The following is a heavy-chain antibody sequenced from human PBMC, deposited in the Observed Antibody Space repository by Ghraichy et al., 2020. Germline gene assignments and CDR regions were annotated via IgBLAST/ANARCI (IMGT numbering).Heavy chain of an antibody. CDR1: GFTFSSYA. CDR3: AGGGWFDP. J-gene: IGHJ5*02. Sequence: GGSLRLSCAASGFTFSSYAMYWVRQAPGKGLEWVAVISYDGSNKYYADSVKGRFTISRDNSKNTLYLQMNSLRAEDTAVYYCAGGGWFDPWGQGTLVTVSS. V-gene: IGHV3-30-3*01. CDR2: ISYDGSNK. D-gene: IGHD5-12*01.